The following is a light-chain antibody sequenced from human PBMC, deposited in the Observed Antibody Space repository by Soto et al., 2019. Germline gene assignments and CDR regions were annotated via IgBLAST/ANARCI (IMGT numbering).Light chain of an antibody. Sequence: DIQMTQSPSTLSASIGDRVTISCRASQSLSGWLAWYQQKPGKAPSLLIYKTSNLESGVPSRFSGSGSGTEFTLTISSLQPYDFATYYCQQYISYPYTFGQGTNLNIK. CDR3: QQYISYPYT. CDR2: KTS. CDR1: QSLSGW. V-gene: IGKV1-5*03. J-gene: IGKJ2*01.